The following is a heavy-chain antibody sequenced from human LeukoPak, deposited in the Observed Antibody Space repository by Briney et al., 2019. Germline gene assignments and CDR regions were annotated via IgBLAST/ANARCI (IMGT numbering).Heavy chain of an antibody. Sequence: GRSLRLSCTATGYTFGDYAMSWVRQAPGKGLEWVGLIRGKAYGGTTEYAASVKGRFTISRDDSISIAYLQMNSLKTEDTAVYYCSRSGDSSGYYQYFDYWGQGTLVTVSS. CDR1: GYTFGDYA. J-gene: IGHJ4*02. CDR2: IRGKAYGGTT. CDR3: SRSGDSSGYYQYFDY. D-gene: IGHD3-22*01. V-gene: IGHV3-49*04.